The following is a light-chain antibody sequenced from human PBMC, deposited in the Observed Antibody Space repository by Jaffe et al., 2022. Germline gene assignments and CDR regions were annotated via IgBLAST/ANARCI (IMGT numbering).Light chain of an antibody. CDR1: TSDVVVYNY. V-gene: IGLV2-14*03. CDR3: SSYTSTTTLV. J-gene: IGLJ3*02. CDR2: DVS. Sequence: QSALTQPASVSGSPGQSITISCTGTTSDVVVYNYVSWYQQHPGKAPKLMIYDVSNRPSGVSNRFSGSKSGNTASLTISGLQAEDEADYYCSSYTSTTTLVFGGGTKLTVL.